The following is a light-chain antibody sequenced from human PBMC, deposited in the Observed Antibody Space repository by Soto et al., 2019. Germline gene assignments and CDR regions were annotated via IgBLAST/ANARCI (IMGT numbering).Light chain of an antibody. CDR2: DAS. J-gene: IGKJ2*02. CDR1: QSISSW. CDR3: QQYNSYSCT. V-gene: IGKV1-5*01. Sequence: IQMTQSPSSLSASVGDRVTITCRASQSISSWLAWYQQKPGKAPKLLIYDASSLESGVPSRFSGSGSGTEFTLTISSLQPDDFATYYCQQYNSYSCTLGQGTKVDI.